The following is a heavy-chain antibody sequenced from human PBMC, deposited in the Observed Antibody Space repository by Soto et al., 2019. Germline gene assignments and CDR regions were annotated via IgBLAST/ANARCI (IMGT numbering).Heavy chain of an antibody. CDR3: ARFQYSARAGRCPMDV. D-gene: IGHD6-13*01. CDR1: GYSFTHYW. Sequence: LGESLKISWKGSGYSFTHYWIGWVRQMPGKGLEWMGIIYPDDSDTRYSPSFQGQVTISADKSISTAYLQWSSLKASDTAMYYCARFQYSARAGRCPMDVCGQAPTVTGSS. CDR2: IYPDDSDT. V-gene: IGHV5-51*01. J-gene: IGHJ6*02.